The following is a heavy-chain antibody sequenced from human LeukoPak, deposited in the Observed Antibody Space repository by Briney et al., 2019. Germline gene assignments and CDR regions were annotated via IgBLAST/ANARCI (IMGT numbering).Heavy chain of an antibody. Sequence: GGSLRLSCAASGFTLSTYTMHWVRQAPGKGLEWVAVLSYDGTNKYNADSVKGRFTVSRDRSKNTLYLQMNSLRAEDTAVYYCARSQGQLYCSTSSCYYFDYWGQGTLVTVSS. J-gene: IGHJ4*02. CDR1: GFTLSTYT. CDR3: ARSQGQLYCSTSSCYYFDY. V-gene: IGHV3-30-3*01. D-gene: IGHD2-2*01. CDR2: LSYDGTNK.